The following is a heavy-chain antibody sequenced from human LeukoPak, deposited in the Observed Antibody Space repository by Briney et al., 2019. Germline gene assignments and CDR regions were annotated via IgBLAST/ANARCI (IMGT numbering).Heavy chain of an antibody. D-gene: IGHD6-13*01. CDR1: GGSISSNSYY. Sequence: SETLSLTCAVSGGSISSNSYYWGWIRQPPGKGLEWIGSIYYSGSTYYNPSLKSRVTISVDTSKNQFSLKLSSVTAADTAVYYCARPAPIAAAGTVAFDIWGQGTMVTVSS. J-gene: IGHJ3*02. CDR3: ARPAPIAAAGTVAFDI. CDR2: IYYSGST. V-gene: IGHV4-39*01.